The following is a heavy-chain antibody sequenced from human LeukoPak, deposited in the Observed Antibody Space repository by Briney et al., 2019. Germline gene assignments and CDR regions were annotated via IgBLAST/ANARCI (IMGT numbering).Heavy chain of an antibody. CDR2: IFSSGST. CDR3: ARGPYSYDSSGAFDI. J-gene: IGHJ3*02. CDR1: GDSISSGDYY. D-gene: IGHD3-22*01. Sequence: SETLSLTCTVSGDSISSGDYYWSWIRQPAGKGLEWIVRIFSSGSTNYNPSLKSRFTISADTSKNQFSLKLSSVTAADTAVYFCARGPYSYDSSGAFDIWGQGTMVTVSS. V-gene: IGHV4-61*02.